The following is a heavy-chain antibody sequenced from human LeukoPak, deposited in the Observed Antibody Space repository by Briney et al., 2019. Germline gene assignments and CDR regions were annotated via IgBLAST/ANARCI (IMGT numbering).Heavy chain of an antibody. CDR1: GGSISSGGYY. Sequence: SETLSPTCTVSGGSISSGGYYWSWLRQHPGKGLEWIVYIYYSGSTYHNPSLKSRVTISVDTSKNQFSLKLSSVTAADTAVYYCARASTVGLGTEDGDAFDIWGQGTMVTVSS. D-gene: IGHD1-26*01. V-gene: IGHV4-31*03. J-gene: IGHJ3*02. CDR3: ARASTVGLGTEDGDAFDI. CDR2: IYYSGST.